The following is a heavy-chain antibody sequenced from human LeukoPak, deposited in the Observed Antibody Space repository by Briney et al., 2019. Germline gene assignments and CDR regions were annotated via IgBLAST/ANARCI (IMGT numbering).Heavy chain of an antibody. J-gene: IGHJ3*02. V-gene: IGHV4-61*02. D-gene: IGHD3-3*01. CDR3: ARDRITIFGVVNQDAFDI. Sequence: SETLSLTCTVSGGSISSGSYYWSWIRQPAGKRLEWIGRIYTSGSTNYNPSLKSRVTMSVDTSKNQFSLKLSSVTAADTAVYYCARDRITIFGVVNQDAFDIWGQGTMVTVSS. CDR2: IYTSGST. CDR1: GGSISSGSYY.